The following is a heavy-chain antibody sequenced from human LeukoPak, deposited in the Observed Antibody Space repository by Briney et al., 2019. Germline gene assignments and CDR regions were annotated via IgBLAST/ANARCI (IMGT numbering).Heavy chain of an antibody. CDR1: GGSISSGGYS. J-gene: IGHJ4*02. V-gene: IGHV4-30-2*01. CDR3: ASENGNSVFDY. Sequence: SQTLSLTCAVSGGSISSGGYSWSWIRQPPGKGLEWIGYIYHSGSTYYNPSLKSRVTISVDRSKNQFSLKLSSVTAADTAVYYCASENGNSVFDYWGQGTLVTVSS. D-gene: IGHD4-23*01. CDR2: IYHSGST.